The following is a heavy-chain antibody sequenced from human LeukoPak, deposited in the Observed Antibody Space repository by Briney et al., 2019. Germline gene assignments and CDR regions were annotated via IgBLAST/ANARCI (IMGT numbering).Heavy chain of an antibody. V-gene: IGHV3-48*03. CDR1: GSTFRLYA. CDR2: ISSSGFTI. CDR3: ARNKERYDP. J-gene: IGHJ5*02. Sequence: GGSLRLSCAASGSTFRLYAMNWVRQAPGKGLECISYISSSGFTIYYADSVKGRFTISRDNAKDSLYLQMNSLRVEDTALYYCARNKERYDPWGQGTLVTVSS.